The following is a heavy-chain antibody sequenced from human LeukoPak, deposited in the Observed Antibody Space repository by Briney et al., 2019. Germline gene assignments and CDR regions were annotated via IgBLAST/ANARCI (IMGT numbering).Heavy chain of an antibody. D-gene: IGHD6-6*01. Sequence: GGSLRLSCAASGFTFSSYAMSWVRQTPGKGLEWVGFIRSKAYGGTTEYAASVKGRFTISRDDSKSIAYLQMNSLKTEDTAVYYCTSQSIAARAGYYFDYWGQGTLVTVSS. CDR3: TSQSIAARAGYYFDY. V-gene: IGHV3-49*04. CDR1: GFTFSSYA. CDR2: IRSKAYGGTT. J-gene: IGHJ4*02.